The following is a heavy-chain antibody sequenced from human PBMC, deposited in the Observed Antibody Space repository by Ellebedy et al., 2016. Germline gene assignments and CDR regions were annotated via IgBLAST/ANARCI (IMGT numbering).Heavy chain of an antibody. Sequence: SETLSLTCTVSGDSISSGDHYWGWIRQPPGKGLEWIGYIYFTGITFYNPSLKSRVTISVGTSKNQFSLMLSSVTAADTAVYYCARLTGDYFFDYWGQGTLVTVSS. CDR2: IYFTGIT. V-gene: IGHV4-30-4*01. CDR1: GDSISSGDHY. CDR3: ARLTGDYFFDY. D-gene: IGHD4-17*01. J-gene: IGHJ4*02.